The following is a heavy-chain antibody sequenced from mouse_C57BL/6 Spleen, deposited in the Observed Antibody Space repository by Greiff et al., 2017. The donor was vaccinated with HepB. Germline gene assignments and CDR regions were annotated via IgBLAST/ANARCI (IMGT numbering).Heavy chain of an antibody. J-gene: IGHJ1*03. CDR1: GYSFTDYN. CDR2: INPNYGTT. Sequence: EVKLMESGPELVKPGASVKISCKASGYSFTDYNMNWVKQSNGKSLEWIGVINPNYGTTSYNQKFKGKATLTVDQSSSTAYMQLNSLTSEDSAVYYCALYSNYGYFDVWGTGTTVTVSS. D-gene: IGHD2-5*01. CDR3: ALYSNYGYFDV. V-gene: IGHV1-39*01.